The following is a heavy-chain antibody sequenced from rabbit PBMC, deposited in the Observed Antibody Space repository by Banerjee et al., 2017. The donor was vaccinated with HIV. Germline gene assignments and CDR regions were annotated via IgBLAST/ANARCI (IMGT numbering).Heavy chain of an antibody. V-gene: IGHV1S45*01. CDR1: GFSFSSGYD. CDR2: IYSSSGST. J-gene: IGHJ2*01. CDR3: ARDRVGVGLAFDP. Sequence: QEQLVESGGGLVTLGGSLTLTCKASGFSFSSGYDMCWVRQAPGKGLEWIGCIYSSSGSTDYASWVNGRFTISKTSSTTVTLQMTSLTAADTATYFCARDRVGVGLAFDPWGPGTLVTVS. D-gene: IGHD5-1*01.